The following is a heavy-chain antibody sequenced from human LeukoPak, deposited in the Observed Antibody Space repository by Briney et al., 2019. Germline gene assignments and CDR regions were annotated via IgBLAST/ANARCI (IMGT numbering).Heavy chain of an antibody. V-gene: IGHV3-21*01. J-gene: IGHJ4*02. CDR3: ARRGGTNSRYDILTGYYRYYFDY. D-gene: IGHD3-9*01. CDR2: ISSSSSYI. CDR1: GFTFSSYS. Sequence: PGGSLRLSCAASGFTFSSYSMNWVRQAPGKGLEWVSSISSSSSYIYYADSVKGRFTISRDNAKNSLYLQMNSLRAGDTAVYYCARRGGTNSRYDILTGYYRYYFDYWGQGTLVTVSS.